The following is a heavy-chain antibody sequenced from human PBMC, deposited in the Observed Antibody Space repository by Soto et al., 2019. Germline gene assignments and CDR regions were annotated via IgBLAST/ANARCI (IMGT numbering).Heavy chain of an antibody. Sequence: PSETLSLTCTVSGGSISSGDYYWSWIRQPPGKGLEWIGYIYYSGSTYYNPSLKSRVTISVDTSKNQFSLKLSSVTAADTAVYYCAREVGWDSSGYTAPTYGMDVWGQGTTVTVSS. CDR2: IYYSGST. J-gene: IGHJ6*02. CDR3: AREVGWDSSGYTAPTYGMDV. CDR1: GGSISSGDYY. D-gene: IGHD3-22*01. V-gene: IGHV4-30-4*01.